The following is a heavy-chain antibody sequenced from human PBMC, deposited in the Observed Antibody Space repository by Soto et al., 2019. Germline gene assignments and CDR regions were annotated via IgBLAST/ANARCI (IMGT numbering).Heavy chain of an antibody. D-gene: IGHD3-3*01. Sequence: SQTLSLTCAISGDSVSSNSAACNWIRQSPSRGLEWLGRTYYRSKWYNDYAVSVKSRITINPDTSKNQFSLQLNSVTPEDTAVYYCARVPHDFWSGYYYYYGMDVWGQGTTVTVSS. J-gene: IGHJ6*02. CDR2: TYYRSKWYN. CDR3: ARVPHDFWSGYYYYYGMDV. CDR1: GDSVSSNSAA. V-gene: IGHV6-1*01.